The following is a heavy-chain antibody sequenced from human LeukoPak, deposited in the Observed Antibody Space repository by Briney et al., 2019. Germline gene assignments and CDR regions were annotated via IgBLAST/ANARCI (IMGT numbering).Heavy chain of an antibody. D-gene: IGHD3-22*01. J-gene: IGHJ4*02. V-gene: IGHV1-2*02. Sequence: ASVKVSCKASGYTFTGYYMHWVRQAPGQGLEWMGWINPNSGGTNYAQKFQGRVTMTRDTPISTAYMELSRLRSDATAVYYCARDYDSTGYLVNWGQGTLVTVSS. CDR1: GYTFTGYY. CDR3: ARDYDSTGYLVN. CDR2: INPNSGGT.